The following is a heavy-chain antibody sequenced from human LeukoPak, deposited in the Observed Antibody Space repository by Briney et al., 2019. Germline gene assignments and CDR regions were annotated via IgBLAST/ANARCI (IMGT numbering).Heavy chain of an antibody. CDR1: GGSISSYY. CDR2: ISNSGST. J-gene: IGHJ3*02. CDR3: VRLQPNTGEWAFDI. V-gene: IGHV4-59*01. Sequence: PSETLSLTCTVSGGSISSYYWGWIRQPPGEGLEWIGYISNSGSTNYNPSLKSRVTISVDTSKNQLSPKLSYVTAADTAVYHCVRLQPNTGEWAFDIWGQETMVSVSS. D-gene: IGHD1-1*01.